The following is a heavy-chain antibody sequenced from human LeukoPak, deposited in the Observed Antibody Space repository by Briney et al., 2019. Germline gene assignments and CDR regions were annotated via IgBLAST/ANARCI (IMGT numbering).Heavy chain of an antibody. CDR2: ISGSGGDT. CDR1: GFTFNNYG. D-gene: IGHD6-6*01. J-gene: IGHJ4*02. CDR3: ASLSLGHY. Sequence: GGSLRLSCAASGFTFNNYGMSWVRQAPGKGLEWVSHISGSGGDTYYADSVKGRFTISRDTSKNTLSLQMNSLRAEDTAVYYCASLSLGHYWGQGTLVTVSS. V-gene: IGHV3-23*01.